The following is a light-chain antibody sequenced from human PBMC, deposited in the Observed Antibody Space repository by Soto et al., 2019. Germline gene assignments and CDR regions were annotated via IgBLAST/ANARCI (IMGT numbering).Light chain of an antibody. Sequence: QSALTQPPSASGSPGQSVTVSCTGTSSDVGAYDYVSWYQQHPGKAPKLIIYEVNKRPSGVPDRFSGSKSGNTASLTVSGLQAEDEADYYCISYAGSNNLVFGTGTKVTVL. CDR2: EVN. CDR3: ISYAGSNNLV. V-gene: IGLV2-8*01. CDR1: SSDVGAYDY. J-gene: IGLJ1*01.